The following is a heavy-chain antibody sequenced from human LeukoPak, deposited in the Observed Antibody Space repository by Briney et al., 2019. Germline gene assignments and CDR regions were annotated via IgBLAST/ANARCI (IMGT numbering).Heavy chain of an antibody. D-gene: IGHD6-6*01. CDR3: ATRLAYRSSSPDAFDI. CDR2: FDPEDGET. Sequence: ASVKVSCKVSGYTLTELSMHWVRQAPGKGLEWMGGFDPEDGETIYAQKFQGRVTMTEDTSTDTAYMELSSLRSEDTAVYYCATRLAYRSSSPDAFDIWGQGTMVTVSS. V-gene: IGHV1-24*01. J-gene: IGHJ3*02. CDR1: GYTLTELS.